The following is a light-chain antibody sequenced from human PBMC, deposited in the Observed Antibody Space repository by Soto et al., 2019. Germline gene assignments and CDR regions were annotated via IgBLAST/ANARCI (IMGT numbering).Light chain of an antibody. Sequence: EIVMTQSPATLSVSPGERATLSCRASQSISRNLAWYQQKPGQAPRLLIYAASTRATGLPARFSGSGSGTEFTLTISSLEPEDFAVYYCQQRSNWPPTFGQGTKVDIK. J-gene: IGKJ1*01. CDR3: QQRSNWPPT. CDR2: AAS. CDR1: QSISRN. V-gene: IGKV3-11*01.